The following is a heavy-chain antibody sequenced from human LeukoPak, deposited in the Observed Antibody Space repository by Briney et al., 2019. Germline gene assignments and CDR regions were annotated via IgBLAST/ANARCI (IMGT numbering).Heavy chain of an antibody. Sequence: PGGSLRLSCAASGFTFSSYWMSWVRQSPEKGLEWIGTIRQSGGTTYNPSLKSRVTISLNTSKNQFSLKLSSVTAADTSVYYCARGLEGRYQYREFRSDYYYFDFWGQGTLVTVSS. CDR1: GFTFSSYW. CDR2: IRQSGGT. D-gene: IGHD3-3*01. CDR3: ARGLEGRYQYREFRSDYYYFDF. J-gene: IGHJ4*02. V-gene: IGHV4-34*01.